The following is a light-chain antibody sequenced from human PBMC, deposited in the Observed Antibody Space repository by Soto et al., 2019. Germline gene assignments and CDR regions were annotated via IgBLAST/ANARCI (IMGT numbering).Light chain of an antibody. CDR1: QDIRDD. V-gene: IGKV1-6*01. CDR2: GVS. CDR3: QQSYSTPRT. Sequence: IHVTQAPSSLSASVGNRVTITCRASQDIRDDLGWYQQKPGKAPRLVIYGVSPLQSGVPSRFSGSGFGTDFSLTISSLQPEDFATYYCQQSYSTPRTFGQGTRLEIK. J-gene: IGKJ5*01.